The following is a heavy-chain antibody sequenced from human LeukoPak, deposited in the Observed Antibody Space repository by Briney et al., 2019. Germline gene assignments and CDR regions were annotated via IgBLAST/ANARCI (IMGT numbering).Heavy chain of an antibody. CDR2: ISYDGSNK. CDR3: AKDIFPYYYGSGSYRGHAFDI. CDR1: GFTFSSYG. V-gene: IGHV3-30*18. Sequence: QPGGSLRLSCAASGFTFSSYGMHWVRQAPGKGLEWVVVISYDGSNKYYADSVKGRFTISRDNSKNTLYLQMNSLRAEDTAVYYCAKDIFPYYYGSGSYRGHAFDIWGQGTMVTVSS. J-gene: IGHJ3*02. D-gene: IGHD3-10*01.